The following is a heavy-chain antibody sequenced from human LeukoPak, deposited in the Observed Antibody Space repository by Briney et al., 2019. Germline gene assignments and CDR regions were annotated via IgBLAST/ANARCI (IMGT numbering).Heavy chain of an antibody. V-gene: IGHV3-66*01. D-gene: IGHD4-17*01. J-gene: IGHJ4*02. CDR1: GVSVTGNY. CDR2: HYSDGNT. CDR3: VYGDYPLTN. Sequence: PGGSLRISCAASGVSVTGNYWHWVRQAPGRAPEWVALHYSDGNTRYAASVTGRFTFSRDVAKSTLFLQMVNLRAEDTAQYYCVYGDYPLTNWGQGTLVTVSS.